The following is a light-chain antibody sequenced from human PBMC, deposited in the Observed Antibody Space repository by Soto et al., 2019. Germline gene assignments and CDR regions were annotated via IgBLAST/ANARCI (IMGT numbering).Light chain of an antibody. J-gene: IGLJ3*02. CDR2: TND. V-gene: IGLV1-47*02. CDR1: SSNIGRNP. CDR3: AAWDDSLSGPV. Sequence: QSVLTQPPSASGTPGQRVTISCSGSSSNIGRNPVYWYQQVPGTAPKLLFYTNDQRPAGVPDRFSGSKSGTSASLAISGLRSEDEAEYYCAAWDDSLSGPVFGGGTQLTVL.